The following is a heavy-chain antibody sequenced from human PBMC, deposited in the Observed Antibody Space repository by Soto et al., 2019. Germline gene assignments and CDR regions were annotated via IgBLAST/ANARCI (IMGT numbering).Heavy chain of an antibody. CDR1: GCSVRSDS. CDR2: ITSKSTTI. V-gene: IGHV3-48*02. D-gene: IGHD3-16*01. Sequence: PGGCLTLSSAASGCSVRSDSMNWVRQAQGQGLEWVSYITSKSTTIKYADSVKGRFTVSRDNAKNSLYLQLNSLRDEDTAVYYCAREMGACSDSSCYPGPYDSWGQGTLVTGSA. J-gene: IGHJ5*02. CDR3: AREMGACSDSSCYPGPYDS.